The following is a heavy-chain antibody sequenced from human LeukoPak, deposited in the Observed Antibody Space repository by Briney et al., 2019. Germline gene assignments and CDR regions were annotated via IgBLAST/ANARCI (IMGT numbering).Heavy chain of an antibody. CDR1: GGSISSYY. V-gene: IGHV4-59*01. Sequence: SETLSLTCTVSGGSISSYYWIWIRQPPGKGLEWIGYIYYRGRTNYNPSLKSRVTISVDTSKNQFSLKLSSVTAADTAVYYCAGVLGCSTTSCYAAYIDSWGQGTLVTVSS. J-gene: IGHJ4*02. CDR2: IYYRGRT. CDR3: AGVLGCSTTSCYAAYIDS. D-gene: IGHD2-2*01.